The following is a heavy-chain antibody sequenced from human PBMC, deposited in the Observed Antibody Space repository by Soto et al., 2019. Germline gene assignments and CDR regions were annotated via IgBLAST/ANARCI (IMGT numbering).Heavy chain of an antibody. Sequence: ASVNVSCKASGYTFTSYGISWVRQAPGQGLEWMGWISAYNGNTNYAQKLQGRVTMTTDTSTSTAYMELRSLRSDDTAVYYCARDGRGYSYGLRGAFDIWGQGTMVTVSS. CDR2: ISAYNGNT. D-gene: IGHD5-18*01. CDR1: GYTFTSYG. CDR3: ARDGRGYSYGLRGAFDI. V-gene: IGHV1-18*01. J-gene: IGHJ3*02.